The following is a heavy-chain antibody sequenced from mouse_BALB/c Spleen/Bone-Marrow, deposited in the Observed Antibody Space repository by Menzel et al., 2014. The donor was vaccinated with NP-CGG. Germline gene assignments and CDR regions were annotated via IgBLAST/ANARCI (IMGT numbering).Heavy chain of an antibody. J-gene: IGHJ2*02. D-gene: IGHD4-1*01. V-gene: IGHV1-63*02. CDR2: IYPGGGYT. Sequence: VQLQESGAELVRPGTSVKISCKASGYTFTNYWLGWVKPRPGHGLEWIGDIYPGGGYTNYNEKFKGKATLTADTSSSTAYMQLSSLTSEDSAVYLCARRGTGVDYWGQGTSLTVSS. CDR3: ARRGTGVDY. CDR1: GYTFTNYW.